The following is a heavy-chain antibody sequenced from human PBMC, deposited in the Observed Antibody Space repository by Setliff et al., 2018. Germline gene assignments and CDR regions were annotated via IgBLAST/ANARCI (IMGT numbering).Heavy chain of an antibody. Sequence: GGSLRLSCAASEFTFSNYWMSWVRQAPGKGLEWVANINQDGSEKYYVDSVKGRFTISRDNARNSLYLQMNGLRAEDTAVYYCARVWFGNMDVWGKGTTVTVSS. CDR3: ARVWFGNMDV. J-gene: IGHJ6*03. CDR2: INQDGSEK. CDR1: EFTFSNYW. V-gene: IGHV3-7*03. D-gene: IGHD3-10*01.